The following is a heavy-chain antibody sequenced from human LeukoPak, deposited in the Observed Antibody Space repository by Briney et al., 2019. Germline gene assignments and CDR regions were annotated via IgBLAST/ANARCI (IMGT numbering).Heavy chain of an antibody. Sequence: SETLSLTCTVSGYSISSGYYWGWIRQPPGKGLEWIGSIYHSGSTYYNPSLKSRVTISVDTSKNQFSLKLSSVTAADTAVYYCAREYCSGGSCYNGPWGQGTLVTVSS. V-gene: IGHV4-38-2*02. CDR2: IYHSGST. CDR3: AREYCSGGSCYNGP. CDR1: GYSISSGYY. J-gene: IGHJ5*02. D-gene: IGHD2-15*01.